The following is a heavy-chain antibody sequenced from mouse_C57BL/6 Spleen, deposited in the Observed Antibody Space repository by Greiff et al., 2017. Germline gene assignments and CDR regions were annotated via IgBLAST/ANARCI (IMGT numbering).Heavy chain of an antibody. CDR2: INPGSGYT. D-gene: IGHD1-1*01. Sequence: QVQLQQSGAELAKPGASVKLSCKASGYTFTSYGMPWVNQSPGQGLEWIGYINPGSGYTKYNQTFKDKATWTADKSSNTANMQLSSLIYEDAAVYNCARLYYYGSGSDGFAMGGWGTAPSVTV. CDR1: GYTFTSYG. CDR3: ARLYYYGSGSDGFAMGG. J-gene: IGHJ1*03. V-gene: IGHV1-7*01.